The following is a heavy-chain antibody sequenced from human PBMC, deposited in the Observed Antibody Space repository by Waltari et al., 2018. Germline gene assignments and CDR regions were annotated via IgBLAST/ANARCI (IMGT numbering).Heavy chain of an antibody. Sequence: QLQLQESGPGLVKPSETLSLTCTVSGGSISSSTLFWGWIRQPLGHGLEWIGSIYDSGTTHYNPSLKSRVTISVDTSKNQFSLKVNSVTAADSAVYYCATHPPSQLGVVLNWFDPWGQGILVTVSS. V-gene: IGHV4-39*01. CDR1: GGSISSSTLF. CDR2: IYDSGTT. J-gene: IGHJ5*02. CDR3: ATHPPSQLGVVLNWFDP. D-gene: IGHD3-16*01.